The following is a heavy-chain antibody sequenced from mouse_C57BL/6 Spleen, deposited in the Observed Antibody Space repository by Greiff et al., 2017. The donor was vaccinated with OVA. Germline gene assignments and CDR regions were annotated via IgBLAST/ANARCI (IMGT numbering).Heavy chain of an antibody. J-gene: IGHJ4*01. D-gene: IGHD1-1*01. Sequence: QVHVKQSGPELVKPGASVKISCKASGYSFTSYYIHWVKQRPGQGLEWIGWIYPGSGNTKYNEKFKGKATLTADTSSSTAYMQLSSLTSEDSAVYYCARSLRDPLGDYWGQGTSVTVSS. CDR3: ARSLRDPLGDY. CDR2: IYPGSGNT. V-gene: IGHV1-66*01. CDR1: GYSFTSYY.